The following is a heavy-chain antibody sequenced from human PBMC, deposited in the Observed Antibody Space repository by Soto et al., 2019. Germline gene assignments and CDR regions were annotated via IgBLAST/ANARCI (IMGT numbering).Heavy chain of an antibody. CDR1: GFTFSSYA. CDR3: ARDPYLNYGGNIRPYYWYFDL. D-gene: IGHD4-17*01. Sequence: GGSLRLSCAASGFTFSSYAMHWVRQAPGKGLEWVAVISYDGSNKYYADSVRGRFTISRDNSNNTLYLQMNSLRAEDTAVYYCARDPYLNYGGNIRPYYWYFDLWGRGTLVTSPQ. CDR2: ISYDGSNK. J-gene: IGHJ2*01. V-gene: IGHV3-30-3*01.